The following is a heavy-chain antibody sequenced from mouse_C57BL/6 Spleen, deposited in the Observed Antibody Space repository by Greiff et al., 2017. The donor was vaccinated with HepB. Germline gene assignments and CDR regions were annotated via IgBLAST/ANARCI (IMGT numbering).Heavy chain of an antibody. D-gene: IGHD1-1*01. V-gene: IGHV5-17*01. CDR1: GFTFSDYG. CDR3: ARPNTTGCFDV. J-gene: IGHJ1*03. Sequence: EVMLVESGGGLVKPGGSLKLSCAASGFTFSDYGMHWVRQAPEKGLEWVAYISSGSSTIYYADTVKGRFTISRDNAKNTLFLQMTSLRSEDTAMYYCARPNTTGCFDVWGTGTTVTVSS. CDR2: ISSGSSTI.